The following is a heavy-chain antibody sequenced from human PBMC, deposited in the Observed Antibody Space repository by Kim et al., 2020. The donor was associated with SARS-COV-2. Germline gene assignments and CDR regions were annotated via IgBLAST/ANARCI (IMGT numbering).Heavy chain of an antibody. CDR2: IYPDDSDT. V-gene: IGHV5-51*01. Sequence: GESLKISCQGSGYSFTNYWIGWVRQMPGKGLEWMGIIYPDDSDTRYSPPFQGQVTFSADKSISTAYLQWSSLKASDTAMYYCARQGSSHWYFDLWGRGTLVTVSS. CDR1: GYSFTNYW. J-gene: IGHJ2*01. CDR3: ARQGSSHWYFDL. D-gene: IGHD6-6*01.